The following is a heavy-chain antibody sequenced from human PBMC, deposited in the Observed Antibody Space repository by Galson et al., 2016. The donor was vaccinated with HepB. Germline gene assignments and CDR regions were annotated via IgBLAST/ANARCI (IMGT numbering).Heavy chain of an antibody. CDR3: VTGHSSLDHGDYRGAFDI. Sequence: SLRLSCAASGLTVSSNYMSWVRQAPGKGLEWVSVICSGGGTYYADSVQGRFTISRDNSKNTVFPEMNSLRAEDTAVYYCVTGHSSLDHGDYRGAFDIWGQGTTVTVSS. D-gene: IGHD4-17*01. CDR2: ICSGGGT. J-gene: IGHJ3*02. V-gene: IGHV3-53*01. CDR1: GLTVSSNY.